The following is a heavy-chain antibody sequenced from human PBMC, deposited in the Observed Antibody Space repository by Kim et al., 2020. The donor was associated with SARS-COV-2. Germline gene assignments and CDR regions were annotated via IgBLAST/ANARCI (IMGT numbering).Heavy chain of an antibody. CDR1: GYTFTDYY. CDR2: INPTSGDT. V-gene: IGHV1-2*06. CDR3: ARDIDYYFDS. J-gene: IGHJ4*02. D-gene: IGHD3-9*01. Sequence: ASVKVSCKASGYTFTDYYIHWVRQAPGQGLEWMGRINPTSGDTNYAQKFQGRVTMTRDTSIRTVYMDLKRLRSDDTAVYYCARDIDYYFDSWGQGTLVTV.